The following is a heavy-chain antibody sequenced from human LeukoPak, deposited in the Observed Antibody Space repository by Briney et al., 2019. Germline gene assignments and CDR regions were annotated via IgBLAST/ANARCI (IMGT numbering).Heavy chain of an antibody. J-gene: IGHJ3*02. V-gene: IGHV3-53*01. CDR1: GFMFSSYS. D-gene: IGHD2-2*01. CDR2: IYSGGST. Sequence: PGGSLRLSCAASGFMFSSYSMNWVRQAPGKGLEWVSVIYSGGSTYYADSVKGRFTISRDNSKNTLYLQMNSLRAEDTAVYYCARDSRDCSSTSCYVDRGAFDIWGQGTMVTVSS. CDR3: ARDSRDCSSTSCYVDRGAFDI.